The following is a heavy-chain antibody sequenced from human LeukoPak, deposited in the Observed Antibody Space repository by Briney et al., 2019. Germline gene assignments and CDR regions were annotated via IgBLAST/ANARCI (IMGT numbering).Heavy chain of an antibody. CDR1: GGSISSTSHY. J-gene: IGHJ5*02. Sequence: KPSETLSLTCSVSGGSISSTSHYWDWIRQPPGKGLKWIGSIYYSGGTYYNPSLKSRVTISIDTSKNQFSLNLSSVTAADTAVYYCARHKWFGEVQLFNPWGQGTLVTVSS. CDR2: IYYSGGT. V-gene: IGHV4-39*01. CDR3: ARHKWFGEVQLFNP. D-gene: IGHD3-10*01.